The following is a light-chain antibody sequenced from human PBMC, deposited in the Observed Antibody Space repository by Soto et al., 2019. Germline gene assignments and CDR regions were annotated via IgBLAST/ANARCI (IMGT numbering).Light chain of an antibody. Sequence: DIQMNQSPSSLSASVGDRVTITCRASQGTRNDLGWYQQKPGKAPKSLIYAASNLQSGVPSRFRGSGSWTEFTLPISRLQPEDFATDYCQQHNSYPMTFGQGTKVDIK. CDR1: QGTRND. J-gene: IGKJ1*01. CDR2: AAS. V-gene: IGKV1-17*01. CDR3: QQHNSYPMT.